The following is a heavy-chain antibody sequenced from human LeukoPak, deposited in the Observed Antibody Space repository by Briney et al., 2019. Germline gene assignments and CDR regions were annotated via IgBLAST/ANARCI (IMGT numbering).Heavy chain of an antibody. Sequence: GGSLSLSCAASGFTFSSYGRHWVRQAQGRGRVWVSGINSDGSFTTYADSVKGRFTISRDNAKNPLYLQMNSLRAEDTAVYYCARGDGYGYISWGQGTLVTVSS. V-gene: IGHV3-74*01. D-gene: IGHD5-18*01. CDR1: GFTFSSYG. J-gene: IGHJ5*02. CDR2: INSDGSFT. CDR3: ARGDGYGYIS.